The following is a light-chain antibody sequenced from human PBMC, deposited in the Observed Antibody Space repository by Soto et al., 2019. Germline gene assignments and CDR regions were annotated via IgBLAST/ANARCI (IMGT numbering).Light chain of an antibody. CDR3: QQYDNLPWT. CDR2: DAS. V-gene: IGKV1-33*01. J-gene: IGKJ1*01. CDR1: QDISNY. Sequence: DIQMTQSPSSLSASVGDRVTITCKASQDISNYLNWYQQKPGKAPKLLIYDASNLETGVPSRFSGSGSGTDFTFTISSLQPEDIATYYCQQYDNLPWTFRQGTKVDI.